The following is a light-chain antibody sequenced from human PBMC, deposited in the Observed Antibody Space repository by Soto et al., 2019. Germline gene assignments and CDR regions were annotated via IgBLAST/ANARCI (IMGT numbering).Light chain of an antibody. CDR2: RNN. Sequence: QSVLTQPPSASGTPGQRVTISCSRSSSNIGSNYVYWYQQLPGTAPKLLIYRNNQRPSGVPDRFSGSRSGTSASLAISGLRSEDEADYYCAAWDDSLSVYVFGTGTKVTVL. J-gene: IGLJ1*01. CDR3: AAWDDSLSVYV. CDR1: SSNIGSNY. V-gene: IGLV1-47*01.